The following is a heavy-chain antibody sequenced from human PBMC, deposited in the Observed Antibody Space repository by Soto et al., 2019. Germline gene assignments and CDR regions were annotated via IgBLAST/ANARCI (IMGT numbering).Heavy chain of an antibody. CDR3: ARGDYDILTGYDWFDP. J-gene: IGHJ5*02. D-gene: IGHD3-9*01. CDR2: IYTSGST. V-gene: IGHV4-4*07. Sequence: SETLSLTCTVSGGSISSYYWSWIRQPAGKGLEWIGRIYTSGSTYYNPSLKSRVTISVDTSKNQFSLKLSSVTAADTAVYYCARGDYDILTGYDWFDPWGQGTLVTVSS. CDR1: GGSISSYY.